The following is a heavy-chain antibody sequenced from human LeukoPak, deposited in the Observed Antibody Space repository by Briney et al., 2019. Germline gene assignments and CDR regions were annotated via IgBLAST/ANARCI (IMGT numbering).Heavy chain of an antibody. Sequence: PGGSLRLSCAASGFTFSSYSMNWVRQAPGKGLEWVSSISSSSSYIYYADSVKGRFTISRDNAKNSLYLQMNSLRAEDTAVYYCASWENGGGWYGAFDIWGQGTMVTVSS. V-gene: IGHV3-21*01. D-gene: IGHD6-19*01. CDR2: ISSSSSYI. CDR3: ASWENGGGWYGAFDI. J-gene: IGHJ3*02. CDR1: GFTFSSYS.